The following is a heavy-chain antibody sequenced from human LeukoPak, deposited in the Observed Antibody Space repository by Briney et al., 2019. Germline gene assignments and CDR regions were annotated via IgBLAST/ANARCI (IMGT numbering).Heavy chain of an antibody. V-gene: IGHV3-23*01. CDR1: GFSFNSYT. J-gene: IGHJ4*02. Sequence: GGSLRLSCAASGFSFNSYTMTWVRQAPGRGLEWVSVISGSGDKTYYADSAKGRFTISRDNSKNTLYLQMHSLRAEDTAKYYCAKGSHSTGWLYFDYWGQGTLVTVSS. CDR2: ISGSGDKT. CDR3: AKGSHSTGWLYFDY. D-gene: IGHD2/OR15-2a*01.